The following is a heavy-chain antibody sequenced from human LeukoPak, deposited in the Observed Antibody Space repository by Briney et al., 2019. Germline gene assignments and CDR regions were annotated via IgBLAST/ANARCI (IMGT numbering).Heavy chain of an antibody. CDR2: INPNSGGR. Sequence: AAVKVTCKTSGYTFTGYYIHWVRQGPGQGLEWMGWINPNSGGRNYAQKFQGRVTMTRAMSISVVYMELRRLRSDDTAVYFCARGPFRNVDTSMVASRFDPWGQGTLVTVSP. D-gene: IGHD5-18*01. J-gene: IGHJ5*02. V-gene: IGHV1-2*02. CDR3: ARGPFRNVDTSMVASRFDP. CDR1: GYTFTGYY.